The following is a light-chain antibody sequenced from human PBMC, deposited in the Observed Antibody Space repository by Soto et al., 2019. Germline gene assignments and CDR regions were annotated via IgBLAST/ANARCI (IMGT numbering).Light chain of an antibody. J-gene: IGKJ5*01. V-gene: IGKV3D-20*02. CDR2: DAS. CDR1: QSVSSSY. CDR3: QQRSNWPSIT. Sequence: EVVMTQSPATLSVSPGESVTHSCRAIQSVSSSYLAWYQQKPGQAPRLLIYDASNRATGIPARFSGSGSGTDFTLTINSLEPEDFAVYYCQQRSNWPSITFGQGTRLEIK.